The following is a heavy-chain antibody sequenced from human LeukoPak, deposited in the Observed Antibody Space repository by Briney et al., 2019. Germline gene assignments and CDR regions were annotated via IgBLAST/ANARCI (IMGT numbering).Heavy chain of an antibody. Sequence: PGGSLRLSCAASGFTFSSYGMHWVRQAPGKGLEWVAFIRYDGSNKYYADSVKGRFTISRDNSKNTLYLQMNSLRAEDTAVYYCAKGHNSGYDSGNDYWGQGTLVTVSS. V-gene: IGHV3-30*02. CDR1: GFTFSSYG. J-gene: IGHJ4*02. D-gene: IGHD5-12*01. CDR3: AKGHNSGYDSGNDY. CDR2: IRYDGSNK.